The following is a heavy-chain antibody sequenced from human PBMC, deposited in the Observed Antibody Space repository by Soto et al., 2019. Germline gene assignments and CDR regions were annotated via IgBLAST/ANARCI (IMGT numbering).Heavy chain of an antibody. CDR1: GFTFSSYS. Sequence: EVQLVESGGGLVKPGGSLRLSCAASGFTFSSYSMNWVRQAPGKGLEWVSSISSSSSYIYYADSVKGRFTISRDNAKNSLYLQMNSLGAEDTAVYYCASEAGDFDYWGQGTLVTVSS. CDR3: ASEAGDFDY. D-gene: IGHD6-19*01. CDR2: ISSSSSYI. J-gene: IGHJ4*02. V-gene: IGHV3-21*01.